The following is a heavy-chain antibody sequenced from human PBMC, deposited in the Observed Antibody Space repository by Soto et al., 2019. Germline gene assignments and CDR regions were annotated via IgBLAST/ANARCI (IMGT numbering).Heavy chain of an antibody. Sequence: ASVKVSCKASGYTFTSYYMHWVRQAPGQGLEWMGIINPSGGSTSYAQKFQGRVTMTRDTSTSTVYMELSSLRSEDTAVYYCARDRQHIVVVPAAMSSRYYYYGMDVWGQGTTVTVSS. CDR2: INPSGGST. D-gene: IGHD2-2*01. J-gene: IGHJ6*02. CDR1: GYTFTSYY. CDR3: ARDRQHIVVVPAAMSSRYYYYGMDV. V-gene: IGHV1-46*01.